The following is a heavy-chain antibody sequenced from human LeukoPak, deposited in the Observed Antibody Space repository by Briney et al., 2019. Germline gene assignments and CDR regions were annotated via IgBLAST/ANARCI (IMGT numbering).Heavy chain of an antibody. D-gene: IGHD6-19*01. Sequence: AGGSLRLSCAASGFTFSDYYMSWIRQAPGKGLEWVSYISGSGSTIYYADSVKGRFTISRDNAKNSLYLQMNSLRAEDTAVYYCASLPRGSGWFSYYYYGMDVWGQGTTVTVSS. CDR3: ASLPRGSGWFSYYYYGMDV. V-gene: IGHV3-11*01. CDR1: GFTFSDYY. J-gene: IGHJ6*02. CDR2: ISGSGSTI.